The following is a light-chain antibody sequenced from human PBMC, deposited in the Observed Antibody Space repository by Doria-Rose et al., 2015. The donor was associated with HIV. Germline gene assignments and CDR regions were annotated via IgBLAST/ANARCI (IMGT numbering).Light chain of an antibody. Sequence: EIVMTQSPGTLSLSPGARATLSCMASQSSRSTYLAWYQQQPGQAPSLLIYDGSTRATGIPDRFSASGSGTDFTLTINRLEPEDFALYYCHQYGTSWTFGQGTKVEI. CDR2: DGS. V-gene: IGKV3-20*01. CDR3: HQYGTSWT. CDR1: QSSRSTY. J-gene: IGKJ1*01.